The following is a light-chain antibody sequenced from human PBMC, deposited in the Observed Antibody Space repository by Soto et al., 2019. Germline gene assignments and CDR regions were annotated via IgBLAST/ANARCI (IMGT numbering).Light chain of an antibody. CDR2: GAS. CDR1: QSVSSSY. V-gene: IGKV3-20*01. J-gene: IGKJ2*01. CDR3: QQYGSSPLYT. Sequence: EIVLTQSPGTLSLSPGERATLSCRASQSVSSSYLAWYQQKPGQAPRLLIYGASSRATGIPDRFSGSGSGTGFNLTISRLEPEDFAVYYCQQYGSSPLYTFGQGTKLEIK.